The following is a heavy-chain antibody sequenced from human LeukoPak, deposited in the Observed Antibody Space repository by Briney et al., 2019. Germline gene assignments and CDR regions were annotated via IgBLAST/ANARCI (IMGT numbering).Heavy chain of an antibody. Sequence: PGGSLRLSCAASGFTFSSYGMHWVRQAPGKGLEWVAFIRYDGSNKYYADSVKGRFTISRDNSKNTLYLQMSSLRAEDTAVYYCAKYRLGTALYDAFDIWGQGTMVTVSS. CDR1: GFTFSSYG. CDR2: IRYDGSNK. J-gene: IGHJ3*02. V-gene: IGHV3-30*02. CDR3: AKYRLGTALYDAFDI. D-gene: IGHD4-11*01.